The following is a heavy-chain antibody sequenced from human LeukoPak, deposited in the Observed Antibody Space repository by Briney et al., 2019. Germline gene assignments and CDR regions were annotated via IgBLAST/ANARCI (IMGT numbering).Heavy chain of an antibody. Sequence: PGGSLRLSCTVSGFTFSSYEMNWVRQAPGKGLEWVSYISSSGSTIYYADSVKGRFTISRDNAKNSLYLQMNSLRAEDTAVYYCASDLSMIPYYWGQGTLVTLSS. D-gene: IGHD3-22*01. CDR3: ASDLSMIPYY. CDR1: GFTFSSYE. J-gene: IGHJ4*02. CDR2: ISSSGSTI. V-gene: IGHV3-48*03.